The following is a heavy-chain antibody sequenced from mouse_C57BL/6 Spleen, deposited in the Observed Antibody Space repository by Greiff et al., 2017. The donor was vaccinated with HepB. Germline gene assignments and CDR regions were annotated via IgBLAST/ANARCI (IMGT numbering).Heavy chain of an antibody. CDR3: ARSYQGYFDY. D-gene: IGHD1-1*01. CDR1: GYTFTDYY. V-gene: IGHV1-26*01. CDR2: INPNNGGT. J-gene: IGHJ2*01. Sequence: VQLKQSGPELVKPGASVKISCKASGYTFTDYYMNWVKQSHGKSLEWIGDINPNNGGTSYNQKFKGKATLTVDKSSSTAYMELRSLTSEDSAVYYCARSYQGYFDYWGQGTTLTVSS.